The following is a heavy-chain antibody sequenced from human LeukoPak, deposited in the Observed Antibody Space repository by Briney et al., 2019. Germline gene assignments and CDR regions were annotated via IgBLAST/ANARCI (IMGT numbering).Heavy chain of an antibody. CDR1: GGSISSYY. J-gene: IGHJ6*03. Sequence: SETLSLTCTASGGSISSYYWSWIRQPAGKGLQWIGRVYSSGSTNDNPSLKSRVTMSVDTSKNQISLKLSSVTAADTAVYYCARSVYVYGSGSYSVMDVWGKGTTVTISS. CDR2: VYSSGST. D-gene: IGHD3-10*01. CDR3: ARSVYVYGSGSYSVMDV. V-gene: IGHV4-4*07.